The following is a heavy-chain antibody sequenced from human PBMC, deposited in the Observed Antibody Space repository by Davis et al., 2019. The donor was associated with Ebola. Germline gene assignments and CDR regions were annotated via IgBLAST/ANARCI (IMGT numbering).Heavy chain of an antibody. J-gene: IGHJ4*02. V-gene: IGHV3-11*04. CDR1: GFTFSDYY. Sequence: GESLKISCVVSGFTFSDYYMSWIRQAPGKGLEWISFISRSDDAKYYADSVRGRFTVSRDNAKNTLYLEMNSLTAEDTAVYYCSRDVNFEFYDYWGQGTLVTVSS. D-gene: IGHD1-20*01. CDR2: ISRSDDAK. CDR3: SRDVNFEFYDY.